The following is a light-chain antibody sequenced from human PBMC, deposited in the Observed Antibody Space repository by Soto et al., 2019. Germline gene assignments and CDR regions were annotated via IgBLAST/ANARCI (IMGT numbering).Light chain of an antibody. CDR1: ENIHTY. CDR3: QHRNNWPLT. Sequence: VVLTQSPATLSVSPGERATLSCRASENIHTYLAWYQQKPGQAPKLLIYDASNRATGIPARFSASGSGTDFTLTISSLEPEDFAVYYCQHRNNWPLTFGGGTTVEIK. CDR2: DAS. J-gene: IGKJ4*01. V-gene: IGKV3-11*01.